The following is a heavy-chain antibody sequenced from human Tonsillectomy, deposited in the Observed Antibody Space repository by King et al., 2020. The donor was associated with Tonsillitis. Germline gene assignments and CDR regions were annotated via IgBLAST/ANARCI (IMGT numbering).Heavy chain of an antibody. CDR2: IWSCGRNK. D-gene: IGHD6-6*01. CDR3: AKERSGSSSFYYYYYMDV. J-gene: IGHJ6*03. CDR1: GFTFSSYG. Sequence: VQLVESGGGVVQPGRSLRLSCAASGFTFSSYGLHWVRQAPGKGLEWVSLIWSCGRNKYYADSVKGRFTISRDNSKNTVYLQMNSLRAEDTAVYYCAKERSGSSSFYYYYYMDVWGKGTTVTVSS. V-gene: IGHV3-33*06.